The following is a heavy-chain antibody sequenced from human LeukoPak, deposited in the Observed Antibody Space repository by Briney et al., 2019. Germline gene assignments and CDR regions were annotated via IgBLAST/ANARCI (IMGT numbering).Heavy chain of an antibody. Sequence: GGSLRLSCAASGFTFSSYSMNWVRQAPGKGLEWVSYISSSSSTIYYADSVKGRFTISRDNAKNSLYLQMNSLRDEDTAVYYCARDQNPNNWNDVGQFDYWGQGTLVTVSS. D-gene: IGHD1-20*01. V-gene: IGHV3-48*02. CDR3: ARDQNPNNWNDVGQFDY. J-gene: IGHJ4*02. CDR1: GFTFSSYS. CDR2: ISSSSSTI.